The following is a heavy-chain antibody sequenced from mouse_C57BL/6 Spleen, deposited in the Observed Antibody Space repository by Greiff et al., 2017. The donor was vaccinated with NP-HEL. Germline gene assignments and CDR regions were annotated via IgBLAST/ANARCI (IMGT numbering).Heavy chain of an antibody. D-gene: IGHD1-1*01. V-gene: IGHV5-12*01. J-gene: IGHJ3*01. Sequence: EVKLVESGGGLVQPGGSLKLSCAASGFTFSDYYMYWVRQTPEKRLEWVAYISTGGGSTYYPDTVKGRFTISRDNAKNTLYLQMSRLKSEDTAMYYCATPGDITTAPFAYWGQGTLVTVSA. CDR2: ISTGGGST. CDR1: GFTFSDYY. CDR3: ATPGDITTAPFAY.